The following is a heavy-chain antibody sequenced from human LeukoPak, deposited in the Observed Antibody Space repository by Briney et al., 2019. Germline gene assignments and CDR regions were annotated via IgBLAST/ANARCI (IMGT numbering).Heavy chain of an antibody. Sequence: SETLSLTCTVSGGSISSYYWSWIRQPAGKGLEWIGRIYTSGSTNYNLSLKSRVTISVDKSKNQFSLKLSSVTAADTAVYYCARSPVVVPAAIDYWGQGTLVTVSS. V-gene: IGHV4-4*07. CDR3: ARSPVVVPAAIDY. CDR2: IYTSGST. J-gene: IGHJ4*02. D-gene: IGHD2-2*01. CDR1: GGSISSYY.